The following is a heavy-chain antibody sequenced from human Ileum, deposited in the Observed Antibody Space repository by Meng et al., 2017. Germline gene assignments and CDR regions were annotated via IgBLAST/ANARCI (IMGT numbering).Heavy chain of an antibody. CDR2: IYPDDSET. Sequence: GESKISCQGSGYNFAIYWIGWVRQMPGKGLEWMGIIYPDDSETKYSPSFQGQVTISADKSSSAAYLQWSSLKASDTAIYYCARGGYGNYYFEYWGQGTQVTVSS. D-gene: IGHD5-18*01. CDR3: ARGGYGNYYFEY. V-gene: IGHV5-51*01. J-gene: IGHJ4*02. CDR1: GYNFAIYW.